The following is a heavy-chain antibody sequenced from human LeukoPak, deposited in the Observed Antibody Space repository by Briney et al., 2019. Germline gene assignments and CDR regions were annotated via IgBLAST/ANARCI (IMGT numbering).Heavy chain of an antibody. V-gene: IGHV4-59*08. D-gene: IGHD2-2*01. J-gene: IGHJ4*02. CDR3: ARQNDFMVVPVD. CDR1: GGSIGTYY. CDR2: IDYTGTT. Sequence: PSETLSLTCIVSGGSIGTYYWTWIRQPPGKGLEWIGYIDYTGTTKCNPFLKSRATLSVDMLKNQFSLKLTSVSAADTAVYYCARQNDFMVVPVDWGQGTLVTVSS.